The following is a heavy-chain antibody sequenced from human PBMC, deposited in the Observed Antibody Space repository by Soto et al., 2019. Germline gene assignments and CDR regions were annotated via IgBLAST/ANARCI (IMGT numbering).Heavy chain of an antibody. CDR2: IYYSGST. CDR3: ARVGRDGATAGPSWCGP. Sequence: SETLSLTCTVSGGSISSYYWSWIRQPPGKGLEWIGYIYYSGSTNYNPSLKSRVTISVDTSKNQFSLKLSSVTAAATAGYYCARVGRDGATAGPSWCGPLGQGTLGTVSS. V-gene: IGHV4-59*01. D-gene: IGHD2-21*02. J-gene: IGHJ5*02. CDR1: GGSISSYY.